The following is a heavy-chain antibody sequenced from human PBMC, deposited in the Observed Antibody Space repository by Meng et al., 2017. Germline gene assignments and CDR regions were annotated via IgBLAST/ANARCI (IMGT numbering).Heavy chain of an antibody. Sequence: SETLSLTCTVSGGSISSGGYYWSWIRQHPGKGLEWIGYIYYSGSTYYNPSLKSLVTISVDTSKNQFSLKLSSVTAADTAVYYCARSGPFDCSGGSRYSLYYFDYWGQGTLVTVSS. CDR2: IYYSGST. CDR3: ARSGPFDCSGGSRYSLYYFDY. CDR1: GGSISSGGYY. J-gene: IGHJ4*02. D-gene: IGHD2-15*01. V-gene: IGHV4-31*01.